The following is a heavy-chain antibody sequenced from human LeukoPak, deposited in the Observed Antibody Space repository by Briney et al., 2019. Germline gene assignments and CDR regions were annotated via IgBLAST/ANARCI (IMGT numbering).Heavy chain of an antibody. CDR1: GGSIISNGYY. CDR3: ARLQDIVVVPAAIGTGDAFDI. CDR2: IYYSGRT. Sequence: PSETLSLTCTVSGGSIISNGYYWAWIRQPPAKGLEWIGSIYYSGRTDYNPSLKSRVTISVDTSKNQFSLKLSSVTAADTAVYYCARLQDIVVVPAAIGTGDAFDIWGQGTVVTVSS. V-gene: IGHV4-39*07. J-gene: IGHJ3*02. D-gene: IGHD2-2*01.